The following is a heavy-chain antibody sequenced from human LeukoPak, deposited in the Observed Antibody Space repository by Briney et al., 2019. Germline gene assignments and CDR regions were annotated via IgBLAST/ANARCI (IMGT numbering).Heavy chain of an antibody. V-gene: IGHV1-3*01. Sequence: GASVKVSCKASGYTFSTYAMHWVRQAPGQRLEWMGWIHGGNGDTKYSQKFQGRVTITRDTSANTAYMDLSSLRSEDTAVYYCAREGYGSGGYDYWGQGTLVTVSS. J-gene: IGHJ4*02. CDR1: GYTFSTYA. D-gene: IGHD3-10*01. CDR3: AREGYGSGGYDY. CDR2: IHGGNGDT.